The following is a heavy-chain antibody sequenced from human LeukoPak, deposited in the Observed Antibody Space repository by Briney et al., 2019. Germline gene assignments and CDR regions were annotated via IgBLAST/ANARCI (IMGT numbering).Heavy chain of an antibody. CDR2: ISWNSGSI. V-gene: IGHV3-9*01. CDR1: GFTFDDYA. Sequence: PGGSLRLSCAASGFTFDDYAMHSVRQAPGKGLEWVSGISWNSGSIGYADSVKGRFTISRDNAKNSLYLQMNSLRAQDTALYYCAKDIRQYQLLTFDYWGQGTLDTVSS. D-gene: IGHD2-2*01. CDR3: AKDIRQYQLLTFDY. J-gene: IGHJ4*02.